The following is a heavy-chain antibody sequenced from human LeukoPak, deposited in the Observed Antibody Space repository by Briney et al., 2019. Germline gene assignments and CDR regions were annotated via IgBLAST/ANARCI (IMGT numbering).Heavy chain of an antibody. J-gene: IGHJ4*02. V-gene: IGHV4-30-2*01. Sequence: SQTLSLTCAASGGSISSGGYSWSWIRQPPGKGLEWIGYIYHSGSTYYNPSLKSRVTISVDRSKNQFSLKLSSVTAADTAVYYCARGSYDFWSGYYALDYWGQGTLVTVSS. CDR3: ARGSYDFWSGYYALDY. CDR1: GGSISSGGYS. CDR2: IYHSGST. D-gene: IGHD3-3*01.